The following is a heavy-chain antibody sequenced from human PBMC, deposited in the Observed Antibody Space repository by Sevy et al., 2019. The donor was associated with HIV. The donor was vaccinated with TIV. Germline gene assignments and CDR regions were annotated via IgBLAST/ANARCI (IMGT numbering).Heavy chain of an antibody. CDR1: GFTFSDYW. CDR3: ARLKLHYDPYYFDL. J-gene: IGHJ4*02. Sequence: GGSLRLSCAASGFTFSDYWMSWVRQAPEKGLEWVANIKEDGSKKYYVDSVKGRFILSRDNAKKSLYLEMGSLRAEDTAVYYCARLKLHYDPYYFDLWGQGTLVTVSS. V-gene: IGHV3-7*01. D-gene: IGHD3-16*01. CDR2: IKEDGSKK.